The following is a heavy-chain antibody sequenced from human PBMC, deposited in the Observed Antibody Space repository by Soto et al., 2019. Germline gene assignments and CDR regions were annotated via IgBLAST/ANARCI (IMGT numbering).Heavy chain of an antibody. J-gene: IGHJ4*02. D-gene: IGHD6-19*01. V-gene: IGHV3-23*01. Sequence: EVQLLESGGGLVQPGGSLRLSCAASGFTFSTFAMSWVRQAPGKGLEWVSGLTGSGTNTYYADSVKGRFTISRDNSKSTLYLQMDSLRGEDTAIYYYAKISGWRAFDFWGQGNLVAVSS. CDR2: LTGSGTNT. CDR1: GFTFSTFA. CDR3: AKISGWRAFDF.